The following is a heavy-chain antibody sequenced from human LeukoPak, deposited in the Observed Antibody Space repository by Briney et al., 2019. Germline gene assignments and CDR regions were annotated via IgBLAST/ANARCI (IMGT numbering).Heavy chain of an antibody. CDR2: ISGSVGST. V-gene: IGHV3-23*01. CDR1: GFTPTSVA. J-gene: IGHJ6*02. CDR3: SKAHTMVRRLNYYYSYGMDI. Sequence: GGSLKPSCAASGFTPTSVATSWVRHTPEGRLEWGSAISGSVGSTYYADSVKGRFIISRDNTTNTLYLQMNSLRDEDTTVYYCSKAHTMVRRLNYYYSYGMDIWGQGTTVTVSS. D-gene: IGHD3-10*01.